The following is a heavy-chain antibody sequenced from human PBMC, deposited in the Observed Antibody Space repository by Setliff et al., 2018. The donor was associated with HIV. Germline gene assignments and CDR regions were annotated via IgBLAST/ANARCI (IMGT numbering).Heavy chain of an antibody. Sequence: KASETLSLTCTVSGGSISSGSYYWSWIRQPAGKGLEWIGHIYTSGSTNYNPSLKSRVTISVDTSKNQFSLKLSSVTAADTAVYYCARAANLYGDYDYWGQGTLVTVSS. J-gene: IGHJ4*02. CDR2: IYTSGST. CDR3: ARAANLYGDYDY. CDR1: GGSISSGSYY. V-gene: IGHV4-61*09. D-gene: IGHD4-17*01.